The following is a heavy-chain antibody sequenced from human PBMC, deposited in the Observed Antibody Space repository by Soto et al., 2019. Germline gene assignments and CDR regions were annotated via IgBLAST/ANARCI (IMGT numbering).Heavy chain of an antibody. D-gene: IGHD6-6*01. V-gene: IGHV1-2*02. CDR1: GYTFTDYY. Sequence: QVQLVQSGAEVRKPGASVKVSCKTSGYTFTDYYINWVRQAPGQGLEWMGRIIPGGGDTNYAQKFQGRVTMTTDTSGNTAYMELSRLTSDDTALYYCARPYPYSSSPNLWFWGQGTLVTVSS. J-gene: IGHJ4*02. CDR3: ARPYPYSSSPNLWF. CDR2: IIPGGGDT.